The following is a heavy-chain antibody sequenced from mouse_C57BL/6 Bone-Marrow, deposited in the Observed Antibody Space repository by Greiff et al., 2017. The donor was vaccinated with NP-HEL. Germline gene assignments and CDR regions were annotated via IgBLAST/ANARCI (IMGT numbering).Heavy chain of an antibody. CDR2: ISDGGSYT. Sequence: EVQVVESGGGLVKPGGSLKLSCAASGFTFSSYAMSWVRQTPEKRLEWVATISDGGSYTYYPDNVKGRFTISRDNAKNNLYLQMSHLKSEDTAMYYCASTGNYYAMDYWGQGTSVTVSS. J-gene: IGHJ4*01. D-gene: IGHD4-1*01. CDR1: GFTFSSYA. V-gene: IGHV5-4*01. CDR3: ASTGNYYAMDY.